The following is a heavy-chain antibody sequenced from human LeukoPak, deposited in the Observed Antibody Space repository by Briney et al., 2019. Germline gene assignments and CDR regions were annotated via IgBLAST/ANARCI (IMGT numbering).Heavy chain of an antibody. J-gene: IGHJ6*03. Sequence: KPSETLSLTCTVSGGSISSYYWSWIRQPPGKGLEWIGYIYYSGSTNYNPSLKSRVTISVDTSKDQFSLKLSSVTAADTAVYYCARGITIFYMDVWGKGTTVTVSS. CDR3: ARGITIFYMDV. D-gene: IGHD3-3*01. CDR1: GGSISSYY. V-gene: IGHV4-59*01. CDR2: IYYSGST.